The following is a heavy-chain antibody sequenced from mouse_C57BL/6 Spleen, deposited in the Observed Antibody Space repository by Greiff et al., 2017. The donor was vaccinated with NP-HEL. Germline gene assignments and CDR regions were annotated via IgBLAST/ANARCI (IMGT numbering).Heavy chain of an antibody. CDR3: ARGDGNYLYYFDY. Sequence: EVQLQQSGPELVKPGASVKISCKASGYTFTDYYMNWVKQSHGKSLEWIGDINPNNGGTSYNQKFKGKATLTVDKSSSTAYMELSSLTSEDSAVYYCARGDGNYLYYFDYWGQGTTLTVSS. J-gene: IGHJ2*01. CDR2: INPNNGGT. CDR1: GYTFTDYY. D-gene: IGHD2-1*01. V-gene: IGHV1-26*01.